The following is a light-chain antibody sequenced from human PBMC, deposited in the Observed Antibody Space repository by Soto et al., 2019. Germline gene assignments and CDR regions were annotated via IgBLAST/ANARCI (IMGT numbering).Light chain of an antibody. CDR1: SSDVGSYNH. J-gene: IGLJ1*01. CDR2: EVT. Sequence: QSVLTQPPSASGSPGQSVTISCAGTSSDVGSYNHVSWYQQHPGKAPKLMIYEVTKRPSGVPDRFSGSRSGNTASLTVSGLQAEDEADYYCCSYAGSNNLVFGTVTKVTVL. V-gene: IGLV2-8*01. CDR3: CSYAGSNNLV.